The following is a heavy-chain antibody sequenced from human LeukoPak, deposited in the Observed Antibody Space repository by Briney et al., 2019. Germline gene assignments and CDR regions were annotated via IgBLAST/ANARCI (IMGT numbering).Heavy chain of an antibody. CDR1: GYTFTSYA. Sequence: ASVKVSCKASGYTFTSYAFSWVRQAPGQGLEWMGWINTYNGNTDYAQKLQGRVTMTTDTSTSTAYMELRRLRSDDTAVCYCARHSSHSHFDYWGQGTLVTVSS. CDR2: INTYNGNT. CDR3: ARHSSHSHFDY. V-gene: IGHV1-18*01. J-gene: IGHJ4*02. D-gene: IGHD3-22*01.